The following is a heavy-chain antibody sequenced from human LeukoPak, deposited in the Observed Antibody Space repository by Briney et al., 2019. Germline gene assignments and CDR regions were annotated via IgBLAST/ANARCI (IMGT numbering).Heavy chain of an antibody. CDR2: ISYDGSNK. CDR1: GFTFSSYG. CDR3: AQGRGGYYYYYMDV. Sequence: PGGSLRLSCAASGFTFSSYGMHWVRQAPGKGLEWVAVISYDGSNKYYADSVKGRFTISRDNSKNTLYLQMNSLRAEDTAVYYCAQGRGGYYYYYMDVWGKGTTVTVSS. D-gene: IGHD3-10*01. V-gene: IGHV3-30*18. J-gene: IGHJ6*03.